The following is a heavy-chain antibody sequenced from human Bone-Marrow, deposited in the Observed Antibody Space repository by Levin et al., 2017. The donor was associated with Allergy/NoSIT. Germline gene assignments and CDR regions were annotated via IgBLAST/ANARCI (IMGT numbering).Heavy chain of an antibody. CDR2: VFQDGAA. CDR3: SRCEQQKVPLGVSYLDS. Sequence: SQTLSLPCSVSGVSVPGLYSWSWVRQPPGKALEWLGQVFQDGAANYSPSLDSRLTISLDKSKNQFSLTLTSVTVADTAVCYCSRCEQQKVPLGVSYLDSWGQGSLVIVSS. D-gene: IGHD1-26*01. V-gene: IGHV4-4*02. J-gene: IGHJ4*02. CDR1: GVSVPGLYS.